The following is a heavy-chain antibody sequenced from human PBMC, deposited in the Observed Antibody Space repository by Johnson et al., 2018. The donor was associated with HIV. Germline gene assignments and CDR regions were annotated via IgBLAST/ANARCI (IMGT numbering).Heavy chain of an antibody. J-gene: IGHJ3*02. CDR1: GFSFSTYW. CDR3: ARAYSYGAFDI. Sequence: VLLVESGGRLVQPGGSLRLSCAASGFSFSTYWMHWVRRVPGKGLVWVSRIDTEGSGTTYADSVKGRFTISRDNSKNTLYLHMNSLRAEDTAVYYCARAYSYGAFDIWGLGTKVTVSS. CDR2: IDTEGSGT. V-gene: IGHV3-74*03. D-gene: IGHD5-18*01.